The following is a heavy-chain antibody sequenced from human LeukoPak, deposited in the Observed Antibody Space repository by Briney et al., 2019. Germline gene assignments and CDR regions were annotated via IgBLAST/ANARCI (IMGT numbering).Heavy chain of an antibody. V-gene: IGHV3-30*03. Sequence: PGGSLRLSCAASGFTFSIYWMSWVRQAPGKGLEWVAVVSYEGTIKYYSDSAKGRFTISRDNSNSLISLQMNNLTTEDTAVYYCAREKFDSWGQGTLVIVSP. CDR1: GFTFSIYW. CDR2: VSYEGTIK. CDR3: AREKFDS. J-gene: IGHJ5*01.